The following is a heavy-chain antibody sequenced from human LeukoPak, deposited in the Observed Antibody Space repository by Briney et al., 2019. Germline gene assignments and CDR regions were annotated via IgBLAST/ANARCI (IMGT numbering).Heavy chain of an antibody. J-gene: IGHJ3*02. CDR2: ISAYNGNT. CDR3: ARGRSGSALNAFDI. Sequence: ASVKVSCKASGDTFTSYAITWVRQAPGQGLEWMGWISAYNGNTNYAQKLQGRVTMTTDTSTSTAYMELRSLRSDDTAVYYCARGRSGSALNAFDIWGQGTMVTVSS. V-gene: IGHV1-18*01. D-gene: IGHD3-10*01. CDR1: GDTFTSYA.